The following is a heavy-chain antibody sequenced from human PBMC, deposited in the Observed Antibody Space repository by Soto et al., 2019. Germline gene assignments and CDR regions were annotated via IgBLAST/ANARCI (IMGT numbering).Heavy chain of an antibody. D-gene: IGHD2-15*01. Sequence: QVQLQQWGAGLLKPSETLSLTCAVYGGSFSGYYWSWIRQPPGKGLEWIGEINHSGSTNYNSSLNSRVPISVDTFKNQFSLKLGSVTASDAAVYYCASLRAAGRYCSGGSCYGGYYYYGIDGWGQGPTVTVSS. V-gene: IGHV4-34*01. CDR1: GGSFSGYY. CDR2: INHSGST. J-gene: IGHJ6*02. CDR3: ASLRAAGRYCSGGSCYGGYYYYGIDG.